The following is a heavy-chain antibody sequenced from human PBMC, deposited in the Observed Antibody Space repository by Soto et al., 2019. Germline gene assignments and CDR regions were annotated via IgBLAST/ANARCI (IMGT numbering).Heavy chain of an antibody. Sequence: QVQLVQSGAEVKKPGSSVKVSCKASGGTFSSYTISWVRQAPGQGLEWMGRIIPILGIANYAQKFQGRVMIXAXTSTSTAYMELSSLRSEDTAVYYCARVSMVRGVTDYWGQGTLVTVSS. D-gene: IGHD3-10*01. V-gene: IGHV1-69*02. CDR2: IIPILGIA. CDR1: GGTFSSYT. J-gene: IGHJ4*02. CDR3: ARVSMVRGVTDY.